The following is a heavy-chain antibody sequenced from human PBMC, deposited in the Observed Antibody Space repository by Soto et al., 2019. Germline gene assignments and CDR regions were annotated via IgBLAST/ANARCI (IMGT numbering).Heavy chain of an antibody. CDR3: ARFLVKSRRGNPQAFHYGFDV. CDR2: ISHSGVT. D-gene: IGHD3-10*01. Sequence: SGTPFPPLAVYGLGFPGHFWRWVRSAPGEGIELIGEISHSGVTTYNPSLNSRVTLSVDTSKNQFSLRLSSVTDADTAVYFCARFLVKSRRGNPQAFHYGFDVWGQGTTVTVSS. V-gene: IGHV4-34*01. J-gene: IGHJ6*02. CDR1: GLGFPGHF.